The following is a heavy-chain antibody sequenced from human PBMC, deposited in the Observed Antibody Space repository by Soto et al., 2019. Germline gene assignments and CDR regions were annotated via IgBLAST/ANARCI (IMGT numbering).Heavy chain of an antibody. CDR3: ARDQCCGGGRSCYYCEC. Sequence: GRTLRLPCSASCITFNPKSSHWFPKARSTGPQSMTHISPDGRGKYYADSVKGRFTISRDNSKNTLYLQMNSLRSDDTAVYYCARDQCCGGGRSCYYCECWGQGTLVTVSS. CDR1: CITFNPKS. V-gene: IGHV3-30*04. D-gene: IGHD2-15*01. J-gene: IGHJ4*02. CDR2: ISPDGRGK.